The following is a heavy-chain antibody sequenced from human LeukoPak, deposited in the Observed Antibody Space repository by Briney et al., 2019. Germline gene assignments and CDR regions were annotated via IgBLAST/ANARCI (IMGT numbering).Heavy chain of an antibody. V-gene: IGHV5-10-1*01. D-gene: IGHD6-13*01. CDR2: IDPSDSYT. J-gene: IGHJ4*02. Sequence: GESLKISCQGSGYSFTSYWISWVRQMPGKGLEWMGRIDPSDSYTNYSPSLQGHVTISADKSISTAYLQWSSLKASDTAMYYCARNLVAAGRIGDPDWGQGTLVTVSS. CDR3: ARNLVAAGRIGDPD. CDR1: GYSFTSYW.